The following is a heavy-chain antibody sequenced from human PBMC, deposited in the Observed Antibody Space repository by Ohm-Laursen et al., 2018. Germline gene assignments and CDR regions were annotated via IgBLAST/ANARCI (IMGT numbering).Heavy chain of an antibody. D-gene: IGHD1-1*01. J-gene: IGHJ4*02. CDR3: ARKTDWNHYYFDY. CDR1: GGSFSGYY. CDR2: INHSGST. V-gene: IGHV4-34*09. Sequence: SQTLSLTWAVYGGSFSGYYWSWIRQPPGKGLEWIGEINHSGSTNYNPSLKSRVTISVDTSKNQFSLKLSSVTAADTAMYYCARKTDWNHYYFDYWGQGTLVTVSS.